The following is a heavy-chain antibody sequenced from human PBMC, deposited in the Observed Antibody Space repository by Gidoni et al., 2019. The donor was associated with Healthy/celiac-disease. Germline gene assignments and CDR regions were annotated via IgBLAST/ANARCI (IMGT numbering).Heavy chain of an antibody. CDR1: GFTFSSYS. Sequence: EVQLVESGGGLVQPGGSLRLSCAASGFTFSSYSMNCVRQAPGKGLEWVSYISSSSSTIYYADSVKGRFTISRDNAKNSLYLQMSSLRDEDTAVYYCARGGLSGGSLRGGVWGQGTTVTVSS. CDR3: ARGGLSGGSLRGGV. J-gene: IGHJ6*02. V-gene: IGHV3-48*02. D-gene: IGHD2-15*01. CDR2: ISSSSSTI.